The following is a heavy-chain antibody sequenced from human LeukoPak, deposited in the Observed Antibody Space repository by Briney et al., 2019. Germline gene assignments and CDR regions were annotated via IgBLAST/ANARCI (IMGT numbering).Heavy chain of an antibody. CDR1: GFTFSSYS. J-gene: IGHJ4*02. V-gene: IGHV3-23*01. Sequence: GGSLRLSCAASGFTFSSYSMNWVRQAPGKGLEWVSGITASGDRTFYGDSVRGRFTMSRDNSKNTVYLQMNSLRVDDTAVYYCARRDIVVVVSASDYWGQGTLVTVSS. CDR2: ITASGDRT. CDR3: ARRDIVVVVSASDY. D-gene: IGHD2-15*01.